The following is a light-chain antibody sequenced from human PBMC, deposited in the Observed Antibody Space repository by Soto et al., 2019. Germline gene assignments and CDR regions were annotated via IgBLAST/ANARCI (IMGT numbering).Light chain of an antibody. CDR1: QSISSW. CDR3: QQYNSYPIT. Sequence: DIQTTQSPSTLSANVGDRVTITCRASQSISSWLAWYQQKPGKAPKLLIYDASSLESGVPSRFSGSGSGTEFTLTISSLQPDDFATYYCQQYNSYPITFGQGTKVDVK. V-gene: IGKV1-5*01. CDR2: DAS. J-gene: IGKJ1*01.